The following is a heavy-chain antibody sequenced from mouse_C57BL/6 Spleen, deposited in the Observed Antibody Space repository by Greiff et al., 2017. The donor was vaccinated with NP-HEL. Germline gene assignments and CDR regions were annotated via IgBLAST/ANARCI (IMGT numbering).Heavy chain of an antibody. J-gene: IGHJ2*01. D-gene: IGHD2-1*01. Sequence: QVQLQQPGAELVRPGSSVKLSCKASGYTFTSYWMDWVKQRPGQGLEWIGNIYPSDSETHYNQKFKDKATLTVDKSSSTAYMQLSSLTSEDSAVYYCARWDGNYYFDYWGQGTTLTVSS. V-gene: IGHV1-61*01. CDR2: IYPSDSET. CDR3: ARWDGNYYFDY. CDR1: GYTFTSYW.